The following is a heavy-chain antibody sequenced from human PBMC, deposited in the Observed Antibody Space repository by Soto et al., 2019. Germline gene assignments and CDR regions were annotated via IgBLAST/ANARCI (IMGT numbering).Heavy chain of an antibody. J-gene: IGHJ3*02. CDR1: GFTVSSNY. CDR2: IYSGGST. D-gene: IGHD6-13*01. CDR3: AMRSRQRKHDAFDI. Sequence: EVQLVESGGGLIQPGGSLRLSCAASGFTVSSNYMSWVRQAPGKGLEWVSVIYSGGSTYYADSVKGRFTISRDNSKNTLYLQMNSLRAEDTAVYYCAMRSRQRKHDAFDIWGQGTMVTVSS. V-gene: IGHV3-53*01.